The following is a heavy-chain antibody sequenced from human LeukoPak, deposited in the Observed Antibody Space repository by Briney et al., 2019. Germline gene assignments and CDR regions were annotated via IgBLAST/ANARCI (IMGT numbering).Heavy chain of an antibody. D-gene: IGHD6-13*01. Sequence: GGSLRLSCAASGFTFSSYSMNWVRQAPGKGLEWVSSISSSSSCIYYADSVKGRFTISRDNAKNSLYLQMNSLRAEDTAVYYCARSGSSWYGSFGYWGQGTLVTVSS. J-gene: IGHJ4*02. V-gene: IGHV3-21*01. CDR1: GFTFSSYS. CDR3: ARSGSSWYGSFGY. CDR2: ISSSSSCI.